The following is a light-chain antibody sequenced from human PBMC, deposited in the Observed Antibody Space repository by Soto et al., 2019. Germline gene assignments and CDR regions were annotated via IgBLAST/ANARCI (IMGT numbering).Light chain of an antibody. J-gene: IGKJ2*01. V-gene: IGKV1-5*03. CDR2: RAS. CDR3: QQYTSYPLT. CDR1: QSISSR. Sequence: DIQMTQSPSTLSASVGDRVTITCRASQSISSRLAWYQQKPGKAPKLLIYRASNLENGLPSRFSGSKSGTEFTLTISSLQPDDFASYYCQQYTSYPLTFGQGTKLEIK.